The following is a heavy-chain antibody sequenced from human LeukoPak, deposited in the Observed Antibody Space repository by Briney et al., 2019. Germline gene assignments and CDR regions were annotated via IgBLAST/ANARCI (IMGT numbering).Heavy chain of an antibody. V-gene: IGHV3-48*01. CDR3: ATYSGYDRIFDY. D-gene: IGHD5-12*01. J-gene: IGHJ4*02. CDR2: ISGSSNAI. CDR1: GFTFSSYS. Sequence: PGGSPRLSCAASGFTFSSYSMNWVRQAPGKGLEWVSYISGSSNAINYAGSVKGRFTVSRDNAKNSLYLQMNSLRAEDTAVYYCATYSGYDRIFDYWGQGTLVTVSS.